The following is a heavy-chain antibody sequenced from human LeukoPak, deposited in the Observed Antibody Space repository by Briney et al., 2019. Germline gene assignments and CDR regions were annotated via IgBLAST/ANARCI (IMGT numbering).Heavy chain of an antibody. J-gene: IGHJ6*03. Sequence: GRSLRLSCAASGFTFNNYGMHWVRQAPGKGLEWVAVMWHDGSKKQYADSVKGRFTISRDNSKNTFYLQMNSLRAADTAVYYCARDAEIVVVSYYMDVWGKGTTVTVSS. CDR1: GFTFNNYG. D-gene: IGHD2-2*01. V-gene: IGHV3-33*01. CDR2: MWHDGSKK. CDR3: ARDAEIVVVSYYMDV.